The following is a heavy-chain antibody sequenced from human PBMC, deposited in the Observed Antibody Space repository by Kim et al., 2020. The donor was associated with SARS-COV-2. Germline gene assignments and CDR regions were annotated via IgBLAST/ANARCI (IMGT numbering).Heavy chain of an antibody. Sequence: ADSVKGRFTISRDNAKNSLYLQMNSLRAEDTALYYCAKDIGYSYDLGFDYWGQGTLVTVSS. D-gene: IGHD5-18*01. V-gene: IGHV3-9*01. J-gene: IGHJ4*02. CDR3: AKDIGYSYDLGFDY.